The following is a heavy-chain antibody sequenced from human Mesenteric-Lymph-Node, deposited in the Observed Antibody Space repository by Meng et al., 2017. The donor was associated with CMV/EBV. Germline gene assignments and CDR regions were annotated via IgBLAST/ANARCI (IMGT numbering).Heavy chain of an antibody. V-gene: IGHV4-31*03. CDR1: GASIASGGYY. Sequence: TCNFSGASIASGGYYWSWIRQLPGKGLEWIAYIHYRGSTVSNPSLKSRVDMSVDASKNQFSLKLTSMTAADTAVYYCAINYRGWFDPWGQGTLVTVSS. CDR2: IHYRGST. J-gene: IGHJ5*02. D-gene: IGHD4-11*01. CDR3: AINYRGWFDP.